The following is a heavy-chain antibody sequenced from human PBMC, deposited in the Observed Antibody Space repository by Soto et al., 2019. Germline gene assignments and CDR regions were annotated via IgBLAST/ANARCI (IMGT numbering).Heavy chain of an antibody. Sequence: ASVKVSCKASAGTFSSYSVSWVRQAPGQGLEWMGGIIPIFGTANYAQKFQGRVTITADESTSTAYMELSSLRSEDTAVYYCASDDGGLRLGELSRQHYYYGMDVWGQGTTVTVSS. CDR1: AGTFSSYS. V-gene: IGHV1-69*13. D-gene: IGHD3-16*02. CDR2: IIPIFGTA. J-gene: IGHJ6*02. CDR3: ASDDGGLRLGELSRQHYYYGMDV.